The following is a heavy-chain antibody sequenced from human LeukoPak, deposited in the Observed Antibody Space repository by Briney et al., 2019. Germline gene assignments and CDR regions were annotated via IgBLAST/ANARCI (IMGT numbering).Heavy chain of an antibody. Sequence: PGGSLRLSCAASGFTFSNYAMTWVRRAPGKGLEWVSAISGSGGITHYADSVKGRFTISRDNSNNTVRLQMNSLRADDTAVYYCAKDPSSGWLSHFDFWGQGTLVTVSS. J-gene: IGHJ4*02. CDR1: GFTFSNYA. CDR2: ISGSGGIT. V-gene: IGHV3-23*01. D-gene: IGHD6-19*01. CDR3: AKDPSSGWLSHFDF.